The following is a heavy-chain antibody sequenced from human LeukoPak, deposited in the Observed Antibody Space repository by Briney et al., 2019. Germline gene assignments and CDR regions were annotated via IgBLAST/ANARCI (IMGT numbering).Heavy chain of an antibody. D-gene: IGHD3-3*01. Sequence: HPGRSLRLSCAASGFTFSSYGMPWVRQAPGKGLEWVAVIWYDGSNKYYADSVKGRFTISRDNSKNTLYLQMNSLRAEDTAVYYCARSREYYDFWSAYTSPDYYGMDVWGQGTTVTVSS. V-gene: IGHV3-33*01. CDR1: GFTFSSYG. CDR3: ARSREYYDFWSAYTSPDYYGMDV. J-gene: IGHJ6*02. CDR2: IWYDGSNK.